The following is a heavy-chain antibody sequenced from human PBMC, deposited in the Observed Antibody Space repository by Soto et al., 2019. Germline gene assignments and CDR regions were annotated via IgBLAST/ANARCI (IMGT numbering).Heavy chain of an antibody. CDR3: ARDSGGDYIWGSYRYAFDI. V-gene: IGHV1-18*01. CDR1: GYTFTSYG. CDR2: ISAYNGNT. J-gene: IGHJ3*02. Sequence: ASVKVSCKASGYTFTSYGISWVRQAPGQGLEWMGWISAYNGNTNYAQKLQGGVTMTTDTSTSTAYMEMRSLKSDDTAVYYFARDSGGDYIWGSYRYAFDIWGQGTMVTVSS. D-gene: IGHD3-16*02.